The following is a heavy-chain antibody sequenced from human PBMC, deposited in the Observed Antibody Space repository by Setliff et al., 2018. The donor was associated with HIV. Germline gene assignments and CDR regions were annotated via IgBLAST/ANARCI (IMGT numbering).Heavy chain of an antibody. D-gene: IGHD3-16*01. V-gene: IGHV4-4*07. CDR1: GASMRNYY. Sequence: SETLSLTCTVSGASMRNYYWRWLRQPAGKGLECIGRIFPSGTTNYNPSLKSRVTKSIDTSKDQFSLNLNSVTAADTAVYFCARDRSNYGSGSSAYNWFDPWGQGNLVTVSS. CDR3: ARDRSNYGSGSSAYNWFDP. J-gene: IGHJ5*02. CDR2: IFPSGTT.